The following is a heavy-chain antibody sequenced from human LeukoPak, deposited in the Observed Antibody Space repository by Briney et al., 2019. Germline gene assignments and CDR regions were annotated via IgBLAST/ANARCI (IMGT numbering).Heavy chain of an antibody. V-gene: IGHV4-30-4*01. J-gene: IGHJ3*02. CDR1: GASIRSGDYY. D-gene: IGHD2-15*01. Sequence: PSQTLSLTCTVSGASIRSGDYYWSCIRQPPGKGLEWIGYIYDSGSTYYNPSLKSRITISVDTSENWFSLKLSSVTATDTAVYYCARDCSGGSCYGAFDIWGQGTMVTVSS. CDR3: ARDCSGGSCYGAFDI. CDR2: IYDSGST.